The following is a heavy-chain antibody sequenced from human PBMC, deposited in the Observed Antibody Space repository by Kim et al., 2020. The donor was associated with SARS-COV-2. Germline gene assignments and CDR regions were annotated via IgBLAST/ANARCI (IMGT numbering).Heavy chain of an antibody. CDR1: GFTFGDYA. CDR2: IRSKAYGGTT. D-gene: IGHD6-13*01. CDR3: TRDQCTIAAAGTCYYYYGMDV. V-gene: IGHV3-49*03. J-gene: IGHJ6*02. Sequence: GGSLRLSCTASGFTFGDYAMSWFRQAPGKGLEWVGFIRSKAYGGTTEYAASVKDRFTISRDDSKSIAYLQMNSLKTEDTAVYYCTRDQCTIAAAGTCYYYYGMDVWGQGTTVTVSS.